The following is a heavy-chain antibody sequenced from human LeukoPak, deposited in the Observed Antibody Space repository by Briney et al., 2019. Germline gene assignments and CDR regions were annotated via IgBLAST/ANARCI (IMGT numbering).Heavy chain of an antibody. CDR1: GFPFETNA. J-gene: IGHJ4*02. CDR2: IGNTET. CDR3: AKDWIQFNRVFDCFDS. V-gene: IGHV3-23*01. Sequence: GGSLRLSCATSGFPFETNAMSWVRQAPGKGLEWVATIGNTETFYTDSVTGRFTISRDNSKNTVNLQMNRLRVEDTAIYYCAKDWIQFNRVFDCFDSWGQGTLVTVSS. D-gene: IGHD5-18*01.